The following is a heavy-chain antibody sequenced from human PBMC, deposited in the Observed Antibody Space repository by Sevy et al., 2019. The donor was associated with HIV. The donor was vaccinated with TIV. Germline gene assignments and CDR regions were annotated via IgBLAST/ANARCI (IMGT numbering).Heavy chain of an antibody. CDR3: ARADLDSSTFFYYYGMDV. CDR1: GYTLSSYD. J-gene: IGHJ6*02. CDR2: MNPDSGRR. Sequence: ASVKVSCKASGYTLSSYDINWVRQATGQGLEWMGWMNPDSGRRGYAPKFQGRVTMTTNTSIGTANMGLRSLRSEDSAVYYCARADLDSSTFFYYYGMDVWGQGTTVTVSS. V-gene: IGHV1-8*01. D-gene: IGHD6-13*01.